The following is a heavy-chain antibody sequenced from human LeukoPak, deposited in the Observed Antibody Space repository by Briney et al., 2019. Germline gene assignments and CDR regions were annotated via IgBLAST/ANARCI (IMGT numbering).Heavy chain of an antibody. V-gene: IGHV4-59*01. CDR2: IYYSGST. Sequence: SETLSLTCSVSGGSISSYYWSWIRQPPGKGLEWIGYIYYSGSTNYNPSFKSRVTISIDTSKNLFSLKLSSVTAADTAVYYCARVGSSGSPFDFWGQGTLITVSS. CDR1: GGSISSYY. CDR3: ARVGSSGSPFDF. D-gene: IGHD3-22*01. J-gene: IGHJ4*02.